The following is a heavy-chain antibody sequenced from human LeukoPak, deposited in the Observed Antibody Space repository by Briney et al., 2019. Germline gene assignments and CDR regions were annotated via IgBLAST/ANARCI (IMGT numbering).Heavy chain of an antibody. D-gene: IGHD3-22*01. CDR3: ATYYYDSSGYYYIDY. Sequence: PSETLSLTCTVSGGSISSHYWSWIRQPPGKGLEWIGYIYYSGSTNYNPSLKSRVTISVDTSNNQFSLKLSSVTAADTAVYYCATYYYDSSGYYYIDYWGQGTLVTVSS. CDR1: GGSISSHY. CDR2: IYYSGST. J-gene: IGHJ4*02. V-gene: IGHV4-59*11.